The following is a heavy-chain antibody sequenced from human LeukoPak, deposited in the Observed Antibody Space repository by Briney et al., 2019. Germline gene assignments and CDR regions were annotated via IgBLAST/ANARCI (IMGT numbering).Heavy chain of an antibody. CDR1: GFTFDDYA. J-gene: IGHJ3*02. CDR2: ISGDGGST. Sequence: PGGSLRLSCAASGFTFDDYAMHWVRQAPGKGLEWVSLISGDGGSTYYADSVKGRFTISRGNSKNSLYLQMNSLRTEDTALYCCAKDGDYDSSGYYLHAFDIWGQGTMVTVSS. D-gene: IGHD3-22*01. V-gene: IGHV3-43*02. CDR3: AKDGDYDSSGYYLHAFDI.